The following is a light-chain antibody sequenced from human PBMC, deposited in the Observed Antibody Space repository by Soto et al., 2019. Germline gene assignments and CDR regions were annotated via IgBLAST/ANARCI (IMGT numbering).Light chain of an antibody. CDR3: QAWDSSTNYV. CDR2: QDS. Sequence: SYELTQPPSVSVSPGQTASITCSGDKLGDKYACWYQQKQGQSPVLVIYQDSKRPSGIPERFSGSNSGNTATLTISGTQAMDEADYYCQAWDSSTNYVFGTGTKLTVL. V-gene: IGLV3-1*01. J-gene: IGLJ1*01. CDR1: KLGDKY.